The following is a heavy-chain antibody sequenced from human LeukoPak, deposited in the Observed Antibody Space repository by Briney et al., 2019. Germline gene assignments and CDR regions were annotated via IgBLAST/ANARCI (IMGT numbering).Heavy chain of an antibody. V-gene: IGHV3-23*01. CDR1: GVTFSDHA. CDR3: AKRHPLATAATSYFDS. D-gene: IGHD6-13*01. CDR2: ISGSGVTT. Sequence: PGGSLRLSCAASGVTFSDHAMSWVRQPPGKGLEWVSSISGSGVTTAFADPVKGRFTIYRANSKNTLFLQVRSLRAEDTAVYYCAKRHPLATAATSYFDSWGQGTLVTVSS. J-gene: IGHJ4*02.